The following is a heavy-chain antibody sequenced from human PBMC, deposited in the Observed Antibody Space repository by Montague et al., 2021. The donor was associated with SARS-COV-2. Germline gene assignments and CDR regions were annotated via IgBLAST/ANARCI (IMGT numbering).Heavy chain of an antibody. CDR3: ANRVVSGSYATTPENDY. J-gene: IGHJ4*02. D-gene: IGHD6-6*01. CDR1: GGSISSSSYY. V-gene: IGHV4-39*01. Sequence: SETLSLTCTVSGGSISSSSYYWGWIRPPQGKGLEWIGSIYYSGSTYYNLSLKSRVTISVATYKNQFSLKLSTVTAAATAVYYCANRVVSGSYATTPENDYWGQGTLVTVTS. CDR2: IYYSGST.